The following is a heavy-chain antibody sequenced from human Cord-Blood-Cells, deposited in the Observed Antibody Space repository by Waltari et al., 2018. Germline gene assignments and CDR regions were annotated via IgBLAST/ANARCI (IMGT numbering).Heavy chain of an antibody. CDR3: ARETGYSSSFDY. V-gene: IGHV4-61*09. Sequence: QVQLQESGPGLVKPSQTLSLTCTVPGCSISSGSYYWSSIRQPAGKGLEWIGYIYTSGSTNYNPSLKSRVTISVDTSKNQFSLKLSSVTAADTAVYYCARETGYSSSFDYWGQGTLVTVSS. CDR2: IYTSGST. D-gene: IGHD6-6*01. J-gene: IGHJ4*02. CDR1: GCSISSGSYY.